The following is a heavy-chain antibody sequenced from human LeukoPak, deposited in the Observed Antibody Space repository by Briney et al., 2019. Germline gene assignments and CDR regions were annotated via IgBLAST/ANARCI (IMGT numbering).Heavy chain of an antibody. D-gene: IGHD5-18*01. J-gene: IGHJ5*02. V-gene: IGHV4-34*01. CDR2: INHSGST. Sequence: PSETLSLPCAVYGGSFSGYYWSWLREPPRKGLEWVGEINHSGSTNYNPSLKSRVSISVDTSKNQFSLKLSSVTAADTAVYYCARWIRGYSYGWFDPWGQGTLVTVSS. CDR3: ARWIRGYSYGWFDP. CDR1: GGSFSGYY.